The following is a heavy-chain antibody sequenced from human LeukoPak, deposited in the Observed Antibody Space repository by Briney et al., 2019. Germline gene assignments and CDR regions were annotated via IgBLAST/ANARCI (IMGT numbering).Heavy chain of an antibody. D-gene: IGHD5-18*01. J-gene: IGHJ4*02. Sequence: PGGSLRLSCAASGLTFSSYAMSWVRQAPGKGLEWVSAISGSGGSTYYADSVKGRFTISRDNSKNTLYLQMNSLRAEDTAVYYCAKGYRSYGYGYFDYWGQGTLVTVSS. CDR2: ISGSGGST. CDR1: GLTFSSYA. CDR3: AKGYRSYGYGYFDY. V-gene: IGHV3-23*01.